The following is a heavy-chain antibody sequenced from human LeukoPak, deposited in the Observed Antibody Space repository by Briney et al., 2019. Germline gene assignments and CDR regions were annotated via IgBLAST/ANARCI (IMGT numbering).Heavy chain of an antibody. J-gene: IGHJ5*02. CDR3: ARAVGATRYNWFDP. Sequence: GGSLRLSCAASGFTFSSFGINWVRQAPGKGLEWLSYISSSSSTIYYADSVKGRFTISRDNAKNSLYLQMNSLRAEDMAVYYCARAVGATRYNWFDPWGQGTLVTVSS. CDR1: GFTFSSFG. CDR2: ISSSSSTI. D-gene: IGHD1-26*01. V-gene: IGHV3-48*01.